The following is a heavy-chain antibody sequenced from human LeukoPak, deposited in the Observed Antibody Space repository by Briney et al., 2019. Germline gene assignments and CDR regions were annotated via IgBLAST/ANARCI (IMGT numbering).Heavy chain of an antibody. CDR3: AKVPHYEIVVVPAAITHFDY. D-gene: IGHD2-2*02. V-gene: IGHV3-30-3*01. CDR1: GFTFSSYA. Sequence: PGGSLRLSCAASGFTFSSYAMHWVRQAPGKGLEWVAVISYGGSNKYYADSVKGRFTISRDNSKNTLYLQMNSLRAEDTAVYYCAKVPHYEIVVVPAAITHFDYWGQGTLVTVSS. J-gene: IGHJ4*02. CDR2: ISYGGSNK.